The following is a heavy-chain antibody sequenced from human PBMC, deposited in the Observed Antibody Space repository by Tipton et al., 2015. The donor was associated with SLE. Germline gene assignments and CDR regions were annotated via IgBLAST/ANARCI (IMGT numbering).Heavy chain of an antibody. J-gene: IGHJ4*02. Sequence: QLVQSGVEVKRPGASVTVSCKTSGYTFTIHGIIWVRQAPGQGLEWMGGIIPIFGTSHFAQKFQGRLTIATDESTSTAYMQLSNLRSEDTAVYYCARDETQYFDYWGQGTLVIVSS. CDR2: IIPIFGTS. V-gene: IGHV1-69*05. CDR3: ARDETQYFDY. CDR1: GYTFTIHG.